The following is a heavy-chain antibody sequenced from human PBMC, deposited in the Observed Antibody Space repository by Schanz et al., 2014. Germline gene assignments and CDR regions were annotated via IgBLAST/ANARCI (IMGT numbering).Heavy chain of an antibody. Sequence: EVKLLESGGHLVQPGGSLRLSCVASGFTFSTYAMSWVRQAPGKGPEWVSTISSTSSYIFYADSVKGRFTISRDNAKNSLDLHMNSLRAEDTAVYFCVPMSRAAHWGQGTLVTVSS. J-gene: IGHJ4*02. CDR1: GFTFSTYA. V-gene: IGHV3-21*02. CDR3: VPMSRAAH. D-gene: IGHD6-6*01. CDR2: ISSTSSYI.